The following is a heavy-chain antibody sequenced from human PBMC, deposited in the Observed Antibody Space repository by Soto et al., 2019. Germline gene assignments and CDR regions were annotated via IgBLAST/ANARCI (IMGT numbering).Heavy chain of an antibody. J-gene: IGHJ1*01. V-gene: IGHV1-2*02. Sequence: ASVKVSCKSSGYTFTDFYIHWVRQAPGQGLEWVGWINPKKGGINYAQKFQGRVTMTPDKSVNTFYIDLNRMNFDDSAIYYCVRGQSVLYLDLWGRGTQVTVSS. D-gene: IGHD1-20*01. CDR2: INPKKGGI. CDR3: VRGQSVLYLDL. CDR1: GYTFTDFY.